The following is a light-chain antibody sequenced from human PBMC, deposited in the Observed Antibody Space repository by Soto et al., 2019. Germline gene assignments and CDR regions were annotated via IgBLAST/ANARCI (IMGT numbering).Light chain of an antibody. CDR2: DAS. V-gene: IGKV1-33*01. CDR3: QQYDNLPLT. J-gene: IGKJ4*01. Sequence: DIQMPQSTSSLSASVGDRVTITCQASQDISNYLNWYQQKPGKAPKLLIYDASNLETGVPSRFSGSGSGTDFTFTISSLQPEDIATYYCQQYDNLPLTFGGGTKVDIK. CDR1: QDISNY.